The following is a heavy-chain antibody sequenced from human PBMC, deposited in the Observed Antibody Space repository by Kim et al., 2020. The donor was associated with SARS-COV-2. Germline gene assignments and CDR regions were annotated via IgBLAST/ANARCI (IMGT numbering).Heavy chain of an antibody. CDR1: GYNFRSTG. CDR2: TSGVNVYT. V-gene: IGHV1-18*01. Sequence: ASVKVSCKASGYNFRSTGISWVRQGPGQRLEGVGWTSGVNVYTQYAQKLQGRVTMTTDTSTSTAYMELTSLTSDDTAIYYCAGITDHIGRGGDYWGQGARVIV. J-gene: IGHJ4*02. D-gene: IGHD3-16*01. CDR3: AGITDHIGRGGDY.